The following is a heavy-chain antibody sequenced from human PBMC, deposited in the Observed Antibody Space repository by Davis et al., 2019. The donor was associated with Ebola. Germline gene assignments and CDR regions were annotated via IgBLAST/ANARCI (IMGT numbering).Heavy chain of an antibody. J-gene: IGHJ5*02. Sequence: GESLKISCAASGFTFSSYSMNWVRQAPGKGLEWVSSISSSSSTIYYADSVKGRFTISRDNAKNSLYLQMNSLRDEDTAVYYCARDLGTGIQLWLLRTNWFDPWGQGTLVTVSS. D-gene: IGHD5-18*01. CDR2: ISSSSSTI. V-gene: IGHV3-48*02. CDR1: GFTFSSYS. CDR3: ARDLGTGIQLWLLRTNWFDP.